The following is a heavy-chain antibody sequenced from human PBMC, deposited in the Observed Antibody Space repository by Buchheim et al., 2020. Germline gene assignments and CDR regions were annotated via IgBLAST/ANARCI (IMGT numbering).Heavy chain of an antibody. D-gene: IGHD3-22*01. Sequence: QVQLVESGGGVVQPGRSLRLSCAASGFTLSSHSMHWVRQAPGKGLEWVAVISYDGNNKFYADSVKGRFTISRDSSQNTLHLQMNSLRVDDTAGYYCARGGYYDRSVYYYHFDYWGQGTL. CDR3: ARGGYYDRSVYYYHFDY. CDR1: GFTLSSHS. CDR2: ISYDGNNK. J-gene: IGHJ4*02. V-gene: IGHV3-30-3*01.